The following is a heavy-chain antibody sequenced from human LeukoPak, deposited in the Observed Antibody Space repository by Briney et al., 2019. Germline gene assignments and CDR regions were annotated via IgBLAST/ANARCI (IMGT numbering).Heavy chain of an antibody. V-gene: IGHV1-18*01. CDR3: ARDRTVVVNLGLDY. J-gene: IGHJ4*02. CDR1: GYTFTSYG. D-gene: IGHD2-15*01. Sequence: ASVKVSCKASGYTFTSYGISWVRQAPGQGLEWIGWISAYNGNTNYAQKLQGRVTMTTDTSTSTAYMELRSLRSDDTAVYYCARDRTVVVNLGLDYWGQGTLVTVSS. CDR2: ISAYNGNT.